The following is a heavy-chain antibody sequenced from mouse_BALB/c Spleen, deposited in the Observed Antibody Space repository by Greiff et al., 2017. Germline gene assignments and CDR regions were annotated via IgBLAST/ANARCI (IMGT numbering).Heavy chain of an antibody. J-gene: IGHJ4*01. CDR3: ARSIYYDLWGG. CDR2: ISYDGSN. Sequence: EVQLQQSGPGLVKPSQSLSLTCSVTGYSITSGYYWNWIRQFPGNKLEWMGYISYDGSNNYNPSLKNRISITRDTSKNQFFLKLNSVTTEDTATYYCARSIYYDLWGGWGQGTSVSVSS. D-gene: IGHD2-4*01. CDR1: GYSITSGYY. V-gene: IGHV3-6*02.